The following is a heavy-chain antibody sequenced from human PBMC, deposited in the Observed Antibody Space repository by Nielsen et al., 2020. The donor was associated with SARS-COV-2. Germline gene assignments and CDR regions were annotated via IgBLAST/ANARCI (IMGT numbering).Heavy chain of an antibody. J-gene: IGHJ4*02. D-gene: IGHD2-21*02. CDR1: GFTFSSYS. CDR2: ISSSSTYI. Sequence: GESLKISCAASGFTFSSYSLNWVRQAPGKGLEWLSSISSSSTYIYTADSLRGRFTISRDNAKNSLYLQMDSLRAEDTAVYYCAREAVSGDWPSFDFWGQGTQVTVSS. CDR3: AREAVSGDWPSFDF. V-gene: IGHV3-21*01.